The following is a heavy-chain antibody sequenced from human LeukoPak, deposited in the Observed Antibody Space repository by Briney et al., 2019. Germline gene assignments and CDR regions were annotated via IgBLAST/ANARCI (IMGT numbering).Heavy chain of an antibody. J-gene: IGHJ4*02. CDR2: IYGGGNI. Sequence: PGGSLRLSCAASGFTVSSNYMNWVRQAPGKGLEWVSVIYGGGNIYYADSVKGRFTISRDNSKNTLYLQMNSLRAEDTAVYYCAKDLWELGYCSGGSCYTYFDYWGQGTLVTVSS. D-gene: IGHD2-15*01. CDR1: GFTVSSNY. V-gene: IGHV3-53*01. CDR3: AKDLWELGYCSGGSCYTYFDY.